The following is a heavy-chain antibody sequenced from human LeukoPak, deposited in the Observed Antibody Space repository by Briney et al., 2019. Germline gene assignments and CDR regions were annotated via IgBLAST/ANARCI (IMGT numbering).Heavy chain of an antibody. J-gene: IGHJ4*02. D-gene: IGHD3-3*01. Sequence: GGSLRLSCAASGFTFSSYAMSWVRQAPGKGLEWASAISGSGGSTYYADSVKGRFTISRDNSKNTLYLQMNSLRAEDTAVYYCAKGNVLRFLEWLSASDYWGQGTLITVSS. CDR1: GFTFSSYA. CDR2: ISGSGGST. CDR3: AKGNVLRFLEWLSASDY. V-gene: IGHV3-23*01.